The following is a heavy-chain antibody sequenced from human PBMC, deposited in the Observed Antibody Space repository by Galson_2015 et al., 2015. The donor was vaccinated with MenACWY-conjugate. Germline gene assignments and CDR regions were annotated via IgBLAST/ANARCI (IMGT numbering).Heavy chain of an antibody. Sequence: SLRLSCAASGFTFSSYGMHWVRQAPGKGLEWVAFIRYDGSNKYYADSVKGRFTISRDNSKNTLYLQMNSLRAEDTAVYYCAKDPSGSWSGYFDYWGQGTLVTVSS. CDR1: GFTFSSYG. V-gene: IGHV3-30*02. CDR2: IRYDGSNK. CDR3: AKDPSGSWSGYFDY. J-gene: IGHJ4*02. D-gene: IGHD3-3*01.